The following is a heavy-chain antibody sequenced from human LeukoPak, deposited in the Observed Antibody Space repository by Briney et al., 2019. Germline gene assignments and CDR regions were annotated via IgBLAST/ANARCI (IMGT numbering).Heavy chain of an antibody. CDR3: ARGRRITMIVVVITGRAFDI. CDR1: GGSFSGYY. CDR2: INHSGST. Sequence: SETLSLTCAVYGGSFSGYYWSWLRQPPGKGLEWIGEINHSGSTNYNPSLKSRVTISVDTSKNQFSLKLSSVTAADTAVYYCARGRRITMIVVVITGRAFDIWGQGTMVTVSS. D-gene: IGHD3-22*01. V-gene: IGHV4-34*01. J-gene: IGHJ3*02.